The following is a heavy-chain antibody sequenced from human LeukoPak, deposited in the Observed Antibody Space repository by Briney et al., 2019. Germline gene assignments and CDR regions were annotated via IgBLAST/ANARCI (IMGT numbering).Heavy chain of an antibody. J-gene: IGHJ4*02. V-gene: IGHV4-59*01. D-gene: IGHD2-2*01. CDR2: IYSSGST. CDR1: GGSISSYY. CDR3: ARYLGYCSSTSCFYYFDY. Sequence: SETLSLTCTVSGGSISSYYLSWIRQPPGQGLEWIGYIYSSGSTNYNPSLKSRVTISVDTSKNPFSLKLSSVTAADTAVYYCARYLGYCSSTSCFYYFDYWGQGTLVTVSS.